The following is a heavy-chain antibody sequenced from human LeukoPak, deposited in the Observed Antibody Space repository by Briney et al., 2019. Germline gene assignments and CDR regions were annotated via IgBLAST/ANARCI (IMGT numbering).Heavy chain of an antibody. V-gene: IGHV3-23*01. Sequence: GGSLRLSCAGSGFPFSSYAMSWVRQAPGKGLEWVSAISGSGGSTYYADSVKGRFTISRDNSKNTLYLQMNSLRAEDTAVYYCAKDEASDFDWLFNAFDIWGQGTMVTVSS. CDR1: GFPFSSYA. CDR3: AKDEASDFDWLFNAFDI. J-gene: IGHJ3*02. D-gene: IGHD3-9*01. CDR2: ISGSGGST.